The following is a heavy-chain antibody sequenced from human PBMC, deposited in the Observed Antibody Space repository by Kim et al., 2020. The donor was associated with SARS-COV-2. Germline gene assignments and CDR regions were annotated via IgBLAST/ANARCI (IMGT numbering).Heavy chain of an antibody. Sequence: FVKGRFTISSEKSKNVLYLQMNSLRTEDTALYCCAKDATRHYTSGSYFDYWGQGTLVTVSS. CDR3: AKDATRHYTSGSYFDY. V-gene: IGHV3-43*01. J-gene: IGHJ4*02. D-gene: IGHD3-10*01.